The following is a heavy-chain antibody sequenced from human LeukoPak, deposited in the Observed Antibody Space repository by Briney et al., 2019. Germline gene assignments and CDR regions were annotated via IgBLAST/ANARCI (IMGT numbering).Heavy chain of an antibody. J-gene: IGHJ6*02. CDR3: ARGSGTITMVRGVFYGMDV. CDR1: GGTFSSYG. CDR2: IIPIFGTP. Sequence: GASVKVSRKASGGTFSSYGISWVRQAPGQGLEWMGGIIPIFGTPNYAQKFQGRVTITADESTSTAYMELSSLRSEDTAVYYCARGSGTITMVRGVFYGMDVWGQGTTVTVSS. V-gene: IGHV1-69*13. D-gene: IGHD3-10*01.